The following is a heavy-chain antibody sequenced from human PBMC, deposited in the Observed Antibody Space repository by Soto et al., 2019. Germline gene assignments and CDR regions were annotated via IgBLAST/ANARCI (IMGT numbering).Heavy chain of an antibody. J-gene: IGHJ5*02. CDR3: ARTNYDFWSGPVTANWFDP. Sequence: PGESLKISCKGSGYSFTSYWIGWVRQMPGKGLEWMGIIYPGDSDTRYSPSFQGQVTISADKSISTAYLQWSSLKASDTAMYYCARTNYDFWSGPVTANWFDPWGQGTLVTVSS. V-gene: IGHV5-51*01. CDR1: GYSFTSYW. D-gene: IGHD3-3*01. CDR2: IYPGDSDT.